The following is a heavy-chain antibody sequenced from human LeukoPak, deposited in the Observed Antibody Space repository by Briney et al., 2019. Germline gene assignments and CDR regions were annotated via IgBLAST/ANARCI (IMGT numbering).Heavy chain of an antibody. Sequence: GGSLRLSCAASGFTFSSYAMSWVRQAPGKGLESVSAISGSGGSTYYADSVKGRFTISRDNSKNTLYLQMNSLRAEDTAVYYCAKGGSGWPEYFQHWGQGTLVTVSS. CDR1: GFTFSSYA. D-gene: IGHD6-19*01. CDR3: AKGGSGWPEYFQH. J-gene: IGHJ1*01. CDR2: ISGSGGST. V-gene: IGHV3-23*01.